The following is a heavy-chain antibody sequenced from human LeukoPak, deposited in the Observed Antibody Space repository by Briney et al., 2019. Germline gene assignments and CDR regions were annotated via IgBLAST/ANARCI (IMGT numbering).Heavy chain of an antibody. CDR3: AGRVTMVSGFDP. J-gene: IGHJ5*02. Sequence: GASVKVSCKASGYTFTSYGINWVRQAPGQGLEWMGRIIPLFGTTTYAQKFQGRVTITADKSTSTAYMELNSLTSEDTAVYYCAGRVTMVSGFDPWGQGTLVAVSS. CDR2: IIPLFGTT. D-gene: IGHD3-10*01. CDR1: GYTFTSYG. V-gene: IGHV1-69*06.